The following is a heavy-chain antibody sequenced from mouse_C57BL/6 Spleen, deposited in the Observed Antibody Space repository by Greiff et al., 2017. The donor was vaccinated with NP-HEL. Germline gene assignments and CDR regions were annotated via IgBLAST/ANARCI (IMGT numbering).Heavy chain of an antibody. CDR3: ARQNCDYDAVYFDY. Sequence: EVHLVESGGDLVKPGGSLKLSCAASGFTFSSYGMSWVRQTPDKRLEWVATISSGGSYTYYPDSVKGRFTISRDNAKNTLYLQMSSLKSEDTAMYYCARQNCDYDAVYFDYWGQGTTLTVSS. J-gene: IGHJ2*01. D-gene: IGHD2-4*01. V-gene: IGHV5-6*01. CDR1: GFTFSSYG. CDR2: ISSGGSYT.